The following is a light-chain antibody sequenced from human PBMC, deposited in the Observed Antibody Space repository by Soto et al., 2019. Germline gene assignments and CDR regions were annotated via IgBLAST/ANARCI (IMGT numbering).Light chain of an antibody. CDR2: EVS. CDR1: SSDIGNYNY. CDR3: SLYTSENTYV. V-gene: IGLV2-14*01. Sequence: QSVLTQPASVSGSPGQSITISCTGTSSDIGNYNYVSWYQQHPGEAPKTVIYEVSHRPSGISSRFSGSKSGNTASLTISGLQAEDEADYYCSLYTSENTYVFGTGTKLTVL. J-gene: IGLJ1*01.